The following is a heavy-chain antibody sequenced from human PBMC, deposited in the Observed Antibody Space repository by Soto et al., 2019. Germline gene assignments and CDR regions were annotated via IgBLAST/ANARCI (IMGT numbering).Heavy chain of an antibody. CDR1: GFTFSSYG. V-gene: IGHV3-30*18. Sequence: PGGSLRLSCAASGFTFSSYGMHWVRQAPGKGLEWVAVISYDGSNKYYADSVKGRFTISRDNSKNTLYLQMNSLRAEDTAVYYCAKPYYYDSSGRPYYFDYWGQGTLVTVSS. J-gene: IGHJ4*02. CDR3: AKPYYYDSSGRPYYFDY. D-gene: IGHD3-22*01. CDR2: ISYDGSNK.